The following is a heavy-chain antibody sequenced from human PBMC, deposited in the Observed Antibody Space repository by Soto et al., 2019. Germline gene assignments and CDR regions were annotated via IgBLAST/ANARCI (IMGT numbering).Heavy chain of an antibody. J-gene: IGHJ4*02. V-gene: IGHV3-21*01. D-gene: IGHD1-7*01. CDR1: GFTFSTYS. CDR2: ITSSSGYI. CDR3: ARPPGGGGNYYFAH. Sequence: EVQLVESGGGLVKPGGSLRLSCAASGFTFSTYSMSWVRQAPGKGLEWVSSITSSSGYIHYADSLKGRFTVSRDNAKNSLFLQMNSRRAEDPAVYSCARPPGGGGNYYFAHGGQGTLVTVS.